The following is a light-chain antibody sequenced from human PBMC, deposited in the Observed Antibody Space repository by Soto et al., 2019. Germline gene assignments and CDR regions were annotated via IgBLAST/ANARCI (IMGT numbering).Light chain of an antibody. Sequence: QSVLTQPPSASGPPGQSVTISCTGTSSDVGGYNYVSWYQQYPGKAPKLMIYEVSKRPSGVPDRFSGSKSGKTASLTVSGLQPEDEADYYCTSYAGSNIWVFGGGTKVTVL. J-gene: IGLJ3*02. CDR3: TSYAGSNIWV. CDR1: SSDVGGYNY. CDR2: EVS. V-gene: IGLV2-8*01.